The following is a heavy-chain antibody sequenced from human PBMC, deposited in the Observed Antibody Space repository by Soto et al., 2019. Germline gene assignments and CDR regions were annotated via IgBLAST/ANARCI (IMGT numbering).Heavy chain of an antibody. D-gene: IGHD6-13*01. CDR2: ISGSGGST. CDR3: AVSGYSSSWYYGMDV. J-gene: IGHJ6*02. Sequence: GGSLRLSCAASGFTFSSYAMSWVRQAPGKGLEWVSAISGSGGSTYYADSVKGRFTISRDNSKNTLYLQMNSLRAEDTTVYYCAVSGYSSSWYYGMDVWGQGTTVTVSS. V-gene: IGHV3-23*01. CDR1: GFTFSSYA.